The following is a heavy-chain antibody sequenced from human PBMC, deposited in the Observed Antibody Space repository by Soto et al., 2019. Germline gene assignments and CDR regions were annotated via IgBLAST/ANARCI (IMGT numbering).Heavy chain of an antibody. J-gene: IGHJ4*01. D-gene: IGHD4-4*01. Sequence: GEALNISCKASGYLFTTYWIGWVRQMPGKGLEWMGIIYPGDSDTRYSPSFQGQVTISADKSISTAYLQWSSLKASDTAMYYCARGRRETVTTNPYCYAYWGHGTLVSVSS. CDR3: ARGRRETVTTNPYCYAY. CDR2: IYPGDSDT. CDR1: GYLFTTYW. V-gene: IGHV5-51*01.